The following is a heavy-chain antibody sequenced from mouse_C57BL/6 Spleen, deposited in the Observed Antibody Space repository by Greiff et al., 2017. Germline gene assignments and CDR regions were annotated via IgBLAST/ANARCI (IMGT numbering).Heavy chain of an antibody. Sequence: EVQLQQSGPELVKPGASVKIPCKASGYTFTDYNMDWVKQSHGKSLEWIGDINPNNGGTIYNQKFKGKATLTVDKSSSTAYMELRSLTSEDTAVYYCARRITTVHYYAMDYWGQGTSVTVSS. V-gene: IGHV1-18*01. CDR3: ARRITTVHYYAMDY. J-gene: IGHJ4*01. CDR1: GYTFTDYN. CDR2: INPNNGGT. D-gene: IGHD1-1*01.